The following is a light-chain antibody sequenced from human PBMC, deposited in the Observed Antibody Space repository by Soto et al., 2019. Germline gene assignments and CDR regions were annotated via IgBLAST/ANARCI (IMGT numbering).Light chain of an antibody. CDR2: GAS. J-gene: IGKJ5*01. CDR3: QQSFTSPIT. V-gene: IGKV1-39*01. Sequence: DIQMTQSPSSLSASVGNRVTITCRASQSINKYLNWYQQKLGKAPKLLIYGASNLQSGVPSRFSGSGSGTDFTLTISSLQPGDFATYYCQQSFTSPITFGQGTRLEI. CDR1: QSINKY.